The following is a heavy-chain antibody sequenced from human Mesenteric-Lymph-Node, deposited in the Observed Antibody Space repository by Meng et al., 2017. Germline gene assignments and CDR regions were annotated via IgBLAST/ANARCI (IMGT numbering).Heavy chain of an antibody. CDR1: GGSFSGYY. J-gene: IGHJ6*02. CDR2: INHSGSA. Sequence: SETLSLTCAVYGGSFSGYYCSWIRQPPGKGLEWIGEINHSGSANYNPSLKSRVTISVDTSKNQFSLKLNSVTAADTAVYYCARDGSGSYNYYYYYGMDVWGQGTTVTVSS. D-gene: IGHD1-26*01. V-gene: IGHV4-34*01. CDR3: ARDGSGSYNYYYYYGMDV.